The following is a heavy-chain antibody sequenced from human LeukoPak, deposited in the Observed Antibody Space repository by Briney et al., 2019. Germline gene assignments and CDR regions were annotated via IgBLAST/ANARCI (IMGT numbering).Heavy chain of an antibody. D-gene: IGHD3-10*01. CDR3: ARQTYYYASGSYAIDF. CDR2: IYPGDSDT. Sequence: GESLKISCNGSGYSFTTYWIGWVRQMPGKGLEWMGIIYPGDSDTRYSPSFQGQVTISADKSISTAYLQWSSLKASDTAIYYCARQTYYYASGSYAIDFWGQGTLVTVSS. V-gene: IGHV5-51*01. J-gene: IGHJ4*02. CDR1: GYSFTTYW.